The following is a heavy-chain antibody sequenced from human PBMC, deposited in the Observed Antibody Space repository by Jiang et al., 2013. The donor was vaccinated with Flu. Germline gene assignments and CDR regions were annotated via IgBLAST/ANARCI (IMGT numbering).Heavy chain of an antibody. V-gene: IGHV3-21*01. CDR3: ASGSGNFDY. CDR2: ISTSSSLI. D-gene: IGHD3-10*01. Sequence: EVQLLESGGGLVKPGGSLRLSCAASGFTFNTYTMNWVRQAPGKGLEWVSSISTSSSLIYYADSVRGRFTISRDNARSSMYLQMNSLRAEDTAVYYCASGSGNFDYWGQGTLVTVSP. CDR1: GFTFNTYT. J-gene: IGHJ4*02.